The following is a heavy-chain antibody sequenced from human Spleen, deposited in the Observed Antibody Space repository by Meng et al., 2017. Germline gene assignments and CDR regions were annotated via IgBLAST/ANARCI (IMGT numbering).Heavy chain of an antibody. CDR3: ARGSGGSYFAYFQH. V-gene: IGHV4-34*02. CDR2: INHSGST. CDR1: GGSFSRNY. Sequence: QVQLQQWGAGLLKPSETLSLTCAVYGGSFSRNYWSWIRQPPGKGLEWIGEINHSGSTKYNPSLKSRVTISVDTSKNQFSLKLSSVTAADTAVYYCARGSGGSYFAYFQHWGQGTLVTVSS. D-gene: IGHD1-26*01. J-gene: IGHJ1*01.